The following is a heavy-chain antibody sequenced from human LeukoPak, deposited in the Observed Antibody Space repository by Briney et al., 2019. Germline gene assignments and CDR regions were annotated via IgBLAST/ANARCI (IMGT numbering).Heavy chain of an antibody. V-gene: IGHV4-38-2*02. D-gene: IGHD3-10*01. CDR2: IFHTGST. Sequence: PSETLSLTCNVSGVSISSGSFWGWVRQPPGRGLEWIGSIFHTGSTYYNPSTKSRVTLSVDTSKNQFSLRLLAVTAADSAVYFCTRGLRLGSNYFGSGANWFDPWGHGTRVTVSS. CDR1: GVSISSGSF. CDR3: TRGLRLGSNYFGSGANWFDP. J-gene: IGHJ5*02.